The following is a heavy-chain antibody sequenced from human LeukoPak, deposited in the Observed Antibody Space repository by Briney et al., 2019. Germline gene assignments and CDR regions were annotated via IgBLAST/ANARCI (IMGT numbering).Heavy chain of an antibody. Sequence: PGGSLRLSCSASGFTFSGSAMHWVRQASGKGLEWVGRIRSKANNYATAYAASVKGRFTISRDDSKNTAYLQMNSLKTEDTAVYYCTREEYCGGDCYSGGDWFDPWGQGTLVTVSS. V-gene: IGHV3-73*01. J-gene: IGHJ5*02. CDR2: IRSKANNYAT. D-gene: IGHD2-21*02. CDR1: GFTFSGSA. CDR3: TREEYCGGDCYSGGDWFDP.